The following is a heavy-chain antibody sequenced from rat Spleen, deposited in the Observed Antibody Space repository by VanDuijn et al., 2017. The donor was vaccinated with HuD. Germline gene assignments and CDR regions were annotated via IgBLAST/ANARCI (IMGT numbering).Heavy chain of an antibody. CDR3: TRDRILRSTGFDY. V-gene: IGHV5-20*01. CDR2: INYDGRNI. J-gene: IGHJ2*01. Sequence: EVQLVESGGGLVQPGRSLKISCAASGFIFSDYPLAWVRQAPKKGLEWVASINYDGRNIYYRDSVKGRFTVSRDNAKTSLYLQMDSLRSEDSATYYCTRDRILRSTGFDYWGQGVMVTVSS. CDR1: GFIFSDYP. D-gene: IGHD1-6*01.